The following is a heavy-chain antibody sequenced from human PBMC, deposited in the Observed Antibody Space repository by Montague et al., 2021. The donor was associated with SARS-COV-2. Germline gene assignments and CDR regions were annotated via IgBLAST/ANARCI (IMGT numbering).Heavy chain of an antibody. J-gene: IGHJ3*02. CDR3: ARGSGWMGNAFDI. D-gene: IGHD6-19*01. CDR2: IYYSGST. CDR1: GGSTSSYY. Sequence: SETRSLTCTVSGGSTSSYYWSWIRQPPGKGLEWIGYIYYSGSTNYNPSLKSRVTISVDTSKNQFSLKLSSVTAADTAVYYCARGSGWMGNAFDIWGQGTMVTVSS. V-gene: IGHV4-59*01.